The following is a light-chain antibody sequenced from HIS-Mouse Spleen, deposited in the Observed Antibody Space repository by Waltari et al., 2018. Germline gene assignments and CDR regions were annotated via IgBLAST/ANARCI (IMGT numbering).Light chain of an antibody. CDR2: KDS. V-gene: IGLV3-25*03. J-gene: IGLJ2*01. Sequence: SYELTQPPSVSVSPGQTARITCSGDALPKQYAYGYQQKPGQAPVLVISKDSERPSGIPERFSGSSSGTTVTLTISGVQAEDEADYYCQSADSSGTYHVVFGGGTKLTVL. CDR3: QSADSSGTYHVV. CDR1: ALPKQY.